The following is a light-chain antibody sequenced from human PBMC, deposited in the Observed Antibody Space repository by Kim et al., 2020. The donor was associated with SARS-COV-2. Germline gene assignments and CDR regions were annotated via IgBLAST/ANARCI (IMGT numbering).Light chain of an antibody. CDR3: ASWDDSLSAVV. CDR2: RNN. Sequence: GQGVTISCSGSSSNIGSDYVYWHQQHPGTAPKLLIYRNNQRPSGVPDRFSGSKSGTSASLAISGLRSEDEAEYYCASWDDSLSAVVFGGGTKLTVL. V-gene: IGLV1-47*01. CDR1: SSNIGSDY. J-gene: IGLJ2*01.